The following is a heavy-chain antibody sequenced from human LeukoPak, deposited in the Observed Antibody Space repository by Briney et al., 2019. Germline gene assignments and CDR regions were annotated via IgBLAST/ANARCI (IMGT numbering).Heavy chain of an antibody. V-gene: IGHV4-39*02. Sequence: SETLSLTCVVSGGSISSSNHYWGWVRQPPGKGLEWIADIYYSGNVYYNPSLKSRVTISVDTSENHLSLQLSSATAADTAVYYCARGMITKILVVDPFDYWGQGHLVTVPS. CDR2: IYYSGNV. CDR3: ARGMITKILVVDPFDY. J-gene: IGHJ4*02. D-gene: IGHD3-16*01. CDR1: GGSISSSNHY.